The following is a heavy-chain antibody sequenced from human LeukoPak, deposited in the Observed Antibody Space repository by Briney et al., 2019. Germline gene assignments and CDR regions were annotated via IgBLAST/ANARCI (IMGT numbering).Heavy chain of an antibody. CDR3: AKATTVVTYYFDY. V-gene: IGHV3-23*01. CDR2: IISSAAST. Sequence: QTGGSLRLSCTVSGLTFGDYAMSWVRQAPGKGLEWVSHIISSAASTDYADSVKGRFTISRDNSKNTLYLQMNSLRAEDTAVYYCAKATTVVTYYFDYWGQGTLVTVSS. D-gene: IGHD4-23*01. CDR1: GLTFGDYA. J-gene: IGHJ4*02.